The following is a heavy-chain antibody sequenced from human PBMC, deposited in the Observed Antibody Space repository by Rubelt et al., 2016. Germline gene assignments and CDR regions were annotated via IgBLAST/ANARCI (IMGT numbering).Heavy chain of an antibody. CDR2: ISSDSIFT. J-gene: IGHJ4*02. V-gene: IGHV3-21*04. CDR3: ARPRYSNYPLFDS. D-gene: IGHD4-11*01. CDR1: GFTFSSYA. Sequence: GGGVFQPGRSLRLSCAASGFTFSSYAMSWVRQAPGKGLEWVSTISSDSIFTYYADSVKGRFTISRDNAKSSVYLQLDSLRPEDTAFYYCARPRYSNYPLFDSWGQGTLVTVSS.